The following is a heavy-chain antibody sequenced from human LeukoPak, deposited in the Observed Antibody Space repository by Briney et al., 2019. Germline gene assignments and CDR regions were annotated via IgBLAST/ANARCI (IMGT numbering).Heavy chain of an antibody. Sequence: GSLRLSCAASGFTFSSYAMSWIRQPPGKGLEWIGYIYYSGSTNYNPSLKSRVTISVDTSKNQFSLKLSSVTAADTAVYYCAISGDYYDSSGYQRWAQGTRVTVPS. CDR2: IYYSGST. J-gene: IGHJ4*02. CDR3: AISGDYYDSSGYQR. D-gene: IGHD3-22*01. CDR1: GFTFSSYA. V-gene: IGHV4-59*01.